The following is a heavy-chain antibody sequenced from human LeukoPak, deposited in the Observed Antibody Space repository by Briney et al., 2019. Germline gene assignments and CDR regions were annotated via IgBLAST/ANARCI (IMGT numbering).Heavy chain of an antibody. CDR2: ISYDGSNK. D-gene: IGHD3-3*01. CDR3: AKDFKYYDFWSFYPTPYYYYYMDV. J-gene: IGHJ6*03. Sequence: GRSLRLSCAASGFTFSSYGMHWVRQAPGKGLEWVAVISYDGSNKYYADPVKGRFTISRDNSKNTLYLQMNSLRAEDTAVYYCAKDFKYYDFWSFYPTPYYYYYMDVWAKGPRSPSP. CDR1: GFTFSSYG. V-gene: IGHV3-30*18.